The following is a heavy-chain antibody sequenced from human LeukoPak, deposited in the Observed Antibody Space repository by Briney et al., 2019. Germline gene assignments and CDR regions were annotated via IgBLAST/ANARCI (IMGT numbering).Heavy chain of an antibody. J-gene: IGHJ4*02. CDR1: GGSISSSSYY. CDR2: IYYSGST. D-gene: IGHD2-2*01. Sequence: SETLSLTCTVSGGSISSSSYYWGWIRQPPGKGLEWIGSIYYSGSTYYNPSLKSRVTISVDTSKNQFSLKLSSVTAADTAVYYCARGPGYCSSTSCRPYYFDYWGQGTLVTVSS. V-gene: IGHV4-39*01. CDR3: ARGPGYCSSTSCRPYYFDY.